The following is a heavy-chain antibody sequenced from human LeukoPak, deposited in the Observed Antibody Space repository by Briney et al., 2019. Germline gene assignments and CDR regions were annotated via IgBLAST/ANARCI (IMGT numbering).Heavy chain of an antibody. CDR2: INRDGSST. Sequence: GGSLRLSCAASGVIFSNYCMHWVRQAPGKGLVWVSRINRDGSSTNYADSVKGRFTISRDNAKNTLYLQMNSLRAEDTAVYYCARGCGCSYGSFDYWGQGTLVTVSS. CDR1: GVIFSNYC. V-gene: IGHV3-74*01. CDR3: ARGCGCSYGSFDY. J-gene: IGHJ4*02. D-gene: IGHD5-18*01.